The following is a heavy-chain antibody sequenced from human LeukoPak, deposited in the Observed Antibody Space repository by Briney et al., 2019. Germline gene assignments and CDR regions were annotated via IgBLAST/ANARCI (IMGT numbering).Heavy chain of an antibody. D-gene: IGHD3-22*01. V-gene: IGHV4-34*01. CDR2: INHSGST. Sequence: TTSGTLPLTCAVYGGSFSGYYWSWIRQPPGKGLEWIGEINHSGSTNYNPSLKSRVTISVDTSKNQFSLKLSSVTAADTAVYYCARALSSGYYSLNYWGQGTLVTVSS. CDR1: GGSFSGYY. J-gene: IGHJ4*02. CDR3: ARALSSGYYSLNY.